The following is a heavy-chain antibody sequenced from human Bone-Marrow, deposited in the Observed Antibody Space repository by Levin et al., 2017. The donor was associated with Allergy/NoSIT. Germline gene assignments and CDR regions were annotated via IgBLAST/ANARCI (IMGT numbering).Heavy chain of an antibody. J-gene: IGHJ5*02. V-gene: IGHV3-30*03. CDR2: ISYDGSNK. Sequence: GESLKISCAASGFTFSSYGMHWVRQAPGKGLEWVAVISYDGSNKYYADSVKGRFTISRDNSKNTLYLQMNSLRAEDTAVYYCASSPTGWFDPWGQGTLVTVSS. CDR3: ASSPTGWFDP. CDR1: GFTFSSYG.